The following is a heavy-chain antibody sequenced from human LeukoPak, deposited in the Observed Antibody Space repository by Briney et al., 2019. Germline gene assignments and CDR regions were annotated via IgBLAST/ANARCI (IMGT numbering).Heavy chain of an antibody. Sequence: LPGGSLRLSCEASGFTFSSYWMHWVRQAPGKGLVWVSRINSDGSSTSYADSVKGRFTISRDNAKNTLYLQMNSLRAEDTAVYYCARDYGSGSYYHDYWGQGTLVTVSS. CDR3: ARDYGSGSYYHDY. D-gene: IGHD3-10*01. J-gene: IGHJ4*02. CDR2: INSDGSST. CDR1: GFTFSSYW. V-gene: IGHV3-74*01.